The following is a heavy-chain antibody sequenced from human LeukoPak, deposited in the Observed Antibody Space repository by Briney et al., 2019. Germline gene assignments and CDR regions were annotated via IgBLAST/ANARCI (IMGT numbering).Heavy chain of an antibody. J-gene: IGHJ6*03. V-gene: IGHV1-24*01. CDR2: FDPEDGET. D-gene: IGHD1-26*01. Sequence: GASVKVSCKVSGYTLTELSMHWVRQAPGKGLEWMGGFDPEDGETIYAQKFQGRVTMTEDTSTDTAYMELSSLRSEDTAVYYCATRAGATADYYYYYYMDVWGKGTTVTVSS. CDR1: GYTLTELS. CDR3: ATRAGATADYYYYYYMDV.